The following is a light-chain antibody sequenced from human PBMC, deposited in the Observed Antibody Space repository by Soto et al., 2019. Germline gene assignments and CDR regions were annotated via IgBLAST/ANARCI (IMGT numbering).Light chain of an antibody. Sequence: ALTQPASVSGSPGQSITISCTGTSSDVGGYNYVSWYQQHPGKAPKLMIYDVSNRPSGVSNRFSGSKSGNTASLTISGLQAEDEADYYCSSYTSSVYVFGTGTKLTVL. J-gene: IGLJ1*01. V-gene: IGLV2-14*01. CDR3: SSYTSSVYV. CDR1: SSDVGGYNY. CDR2: DVS.